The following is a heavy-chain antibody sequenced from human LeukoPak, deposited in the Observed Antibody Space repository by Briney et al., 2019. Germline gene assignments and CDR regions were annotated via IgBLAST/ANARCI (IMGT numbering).Heavy chain of an antibody. CDR2: ISSGGSTI. D-gene: IGHD4-17*01. CDR3: AKEIWPTVTTPGWTYFDY. CDR1: GFTFSSYE. Sequence: GGSLRLSCAASGFTFSSYEMNWVRQAPGKGLEWVSYISSGGSTIYYADSVKGRFTISRDNSKNTLYVQMNSLRAEDTAVYYCAKEIWPTVTTPGWTYFDYWGQGTLVTVSS. J-gene: IGHJ4*02. V-gene: IGHV3-48*03.